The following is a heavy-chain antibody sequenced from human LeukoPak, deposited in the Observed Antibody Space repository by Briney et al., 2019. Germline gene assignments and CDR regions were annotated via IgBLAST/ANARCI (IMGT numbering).Heavy chain of an antibody. CDR1: GFTFSSFA. Sequence: GGSLRLSCTASGFTFSSFAMHWVRQAPGKGLEWVAVISYDGSNKYFADSVKGRFTISRDNSKNTLFLEMNSLRAEDSAVYYCAKERFSGMSGSFDYWGQGTLVTVSS. CDR3: AKERFSGMSGSFDY. CDR2: ISYDGSNK. V-gene: IGHV3-30-3*01. D-gene: IGHD3-10*01. J-gene: IGHJ4*02.